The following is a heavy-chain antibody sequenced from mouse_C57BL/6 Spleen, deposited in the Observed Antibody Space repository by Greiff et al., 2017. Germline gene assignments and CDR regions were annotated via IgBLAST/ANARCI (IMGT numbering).Heavy chain of an antibody. V-gene: IGHV1-52*01. CDR3: ARGTTVNFDD. CDR1: GYTFTSYW. J-gene: IGHJ2*01. CDR2: IDPSDSET. Sequence: QVHVKQPGAELVRPGSSVKLSCKASGYTFTSYWMYWVKQRPIQGLEWIGNIDPSDSETHYNQKFKDKATLTVDKSSSTAYMQLSSLTSEDSAVYYCARGTTVNFDDWGQGTTLTVSS. D-gene: IGHD1-1*01.